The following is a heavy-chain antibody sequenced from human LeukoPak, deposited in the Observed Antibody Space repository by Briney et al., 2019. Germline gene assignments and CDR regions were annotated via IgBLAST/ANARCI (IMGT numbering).Heavy chain of an antibody. D-gene: IGHD6-13*01. V-gene: IGHV1-46*01. J-gene: IGHJ4*02. CDR3: AREYSTLYSSSWYFRSYYFDY. CDR2: INPSGGST. CDR1: GYTFTSYY. Sequence: GASVKVSCKASGYTFTSYYVHWVRQAPGQGLEWMGIINPSGGSTSYAQKFQGRVTMTRDTSTSTVYMELSSLRSEDTAVYYCAREYSTLYSSSWYFRSYYFDYWGQGTLVTVSS.